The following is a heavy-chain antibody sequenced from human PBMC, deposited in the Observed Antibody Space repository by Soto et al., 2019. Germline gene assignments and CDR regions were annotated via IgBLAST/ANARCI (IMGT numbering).Heavy chain of an antibody. V-gene: IGHV2-5*02. CDR1: GFSFSVNGVA. J-gene: IGHJ4*02. CDR3: AHKRDVSRGFKY. CDR2: IYWDDDQ. D-gene: IGHD3-10*01. Sequence: QITLKESGPPLVKPTQTLTLTCTFSGFSFSVNGVAVGWIRQPPGQVLEWLALIYWDDDQRYNPSLKDRLTITKDTSRNQVVLTMTNMDPVDTATYYCAHKRDVSRGFKYWGQGTLVTVSS.